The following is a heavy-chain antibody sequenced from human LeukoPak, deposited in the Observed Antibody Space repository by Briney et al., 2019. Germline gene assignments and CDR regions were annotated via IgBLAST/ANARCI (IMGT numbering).Heavy chain of an antibody. CDR1: GGSISSYY. Sequence: PSETLSLTCTVSGGSISSYYWSWIRQPPGKGLEWLGSIRYSETTYYNPSLKGRVTMFVDTSNNQFSLRLRSVTAADTAVYYCARRLHYFDYWGQGSLVTVSS. CDR2: IRYSETT. V-gene: IGHV4-59*04. D-gene: IGHD2-21*02. J-gene: IGHJ4*02. CDR3: ARRLHYFDY.